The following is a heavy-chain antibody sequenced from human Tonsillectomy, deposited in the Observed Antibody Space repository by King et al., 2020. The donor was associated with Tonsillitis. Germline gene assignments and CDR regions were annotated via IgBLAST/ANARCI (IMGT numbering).Heavy chain of an antibody. CDR3: ESGHVLLFLEWTYDYYYGMDV. D-gene: IGHD3-3*01. J-gene: IGHJ6*02. Sequence: VQLPQWGAGLLKPSETLSLTCAVYGGSFSGYYWSWIRQPPGKGLEWIGEINHSGSTNYNPSLKSRVTISVDTSKNQFSLKLNSVTAADTAVYYCESGHVLLFLEWTYDYYYGMDVWGQGTTVTVSS. CDR2: INHSGST. CDR1: GGSFSGYY. V-gene: IGHV4-34*01.